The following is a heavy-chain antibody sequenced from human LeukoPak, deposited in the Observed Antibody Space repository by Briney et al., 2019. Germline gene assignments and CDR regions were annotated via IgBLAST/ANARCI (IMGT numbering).Heavy chain of an antibody. V-gene: IGHV3-74*01. J-gene: IGHJ4*02. CDR2: TNRDGSST. CDR3: ARDSVEWYIFDY. Sequence: GGSLRLSCAASGFTFSSYWMHWVRQAPGKGPVWVARTNRDGSSTAYADSVKGRFTISKDNAKNTLYLLMNSLRAEDTAVYYCARDSVEWYIFDYWGQGTLVAVSS. D-gene: IGHD3-3*01. CDR1: GFTFSSYW.